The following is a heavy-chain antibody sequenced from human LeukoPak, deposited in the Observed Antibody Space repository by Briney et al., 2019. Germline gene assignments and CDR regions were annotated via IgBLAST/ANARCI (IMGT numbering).Heavy chain of an antibody. CDR2: ISSNGHT. V-gene: IGHV3-64D*09. J-gene: IGHJ5*02. CDR3: VKDNREEDWFDP. CDR1: GFTFRKYF. D-gene: IGHD2/OR15-2a*01. Sequence: GGPLRLSCSASGFTFRKYFMHWVRQAPGKGLEYVSAISSNGHTYYADSVKGRFTISRDNSKSTLYLQMSSLRPEDTAVYYCVKDNREEDWFDPWGQGTLVTVSS.